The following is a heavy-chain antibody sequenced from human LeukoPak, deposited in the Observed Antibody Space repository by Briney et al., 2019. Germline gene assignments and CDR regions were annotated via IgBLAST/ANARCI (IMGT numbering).Heavy chain of an antibody. CDR3: ARDRQGYCSSTSCFPDAFDI. J-gene: IGHJ3*02. CDR2: IYTGGST. D-gene: IGHD2-2*01. CDR1: GFTVSSNY. V-gene: IGHV3-66*02. Sequence: PGGSLRLSSAASGFTVSSNYMSWVRQAPGKGLEWVSVIYTGGSTYYAGSVKGRFTIARDNSKNTLYLQMNSLRAEDTAVYYCARDRQGYCSSTSCFPDAFDIWGQGTMVTVSS.